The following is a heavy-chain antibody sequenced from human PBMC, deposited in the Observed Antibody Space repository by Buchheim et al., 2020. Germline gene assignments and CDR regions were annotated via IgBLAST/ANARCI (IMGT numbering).Heavy chain of an antibody. CDR2: INPNSGGT. CDR3: ARAPYNSGSYYDAEYFQH. J-gene: IGHJ1*01. V-gene: IGHV1-2*02. CDR1: GYTFTGYY. Sequence: QVQLVQSGAEVKKPGASVKVSCKASGYTFTGYYMHWVRQAPGQGLEWMGWINPNSGGTNYAQKFQGRGTMTRGQSISTAYMELSRLRSDDTAVYYCARAPYNSGSYYDAEYFQHWGQGTL. D-gene: IGHD1-26*01.